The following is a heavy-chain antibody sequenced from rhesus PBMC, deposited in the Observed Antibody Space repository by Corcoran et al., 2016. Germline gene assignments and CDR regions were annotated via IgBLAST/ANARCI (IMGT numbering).Heavy chain of an antibody. D-gene: IGHD4-23*01. CDR3: ASLYSNYGLDS. J-gene: IGHJ6*01. CDR1: GGSSSSSNW. CDR2: ISGSSGST. V-gene: IGHV4-65*02. Sequence: QVQLQESGPGLVKPSETLSLTCAVSGGSSSSSNWWSWIRQPPGKGLVWIGYISGSSGSTYYNPSLQSRVTISKDTSKNQFSLKLSSVTAADTAVYYCASLYSNYGLDSWGQGVVVTVSS.